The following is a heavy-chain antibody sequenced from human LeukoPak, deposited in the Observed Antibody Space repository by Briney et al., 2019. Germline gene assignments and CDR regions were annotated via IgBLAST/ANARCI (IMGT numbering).Heavy chain of an antibody. CDR2: INHSGST. V-gene: IGHV4-34*01. CDR1: GGSFSGYY. D-gene: IGHD3-22*01. J-gene: IGHJ3*02. CDR3: ARGAYYDSSGYYPDAFDI. Sequence: SETLSLTCAVYGGSFSGYYWSWIRQPPGKGLEWIGEINHSGSTNYNPSLKSRVTISVDTSKIQFSLKLSSVTAADTAVYYCARGAYYDSSGYYPDAFDIWGQGTMVTVSS.